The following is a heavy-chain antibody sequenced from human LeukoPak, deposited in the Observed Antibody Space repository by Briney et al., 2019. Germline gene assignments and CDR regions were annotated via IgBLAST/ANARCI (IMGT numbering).Heavy chain of an antibody. D-gene: IGHD2-15*01. J-gene: IGHJ4*02. Sequence: NAAETLSLTCAVSGYSISSGYYWGWIRQPPGKGLEWIERIHHSGSTYYNPSLKSRVTISVDTSKNPFSLKLSSVTAADTAVYYCARSGYCSGGSCYPEDYFDYWGQGTLVTVSS. CDR3: ARSGYCSGGSCYPEDYFDY. CDR1: GYSISSGYY. CDR2: IHHSGST. V-gene: IGHV4-38-2*01.